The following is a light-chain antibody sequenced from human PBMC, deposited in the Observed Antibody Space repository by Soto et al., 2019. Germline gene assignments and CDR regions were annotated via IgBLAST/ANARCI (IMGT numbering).Light chain of an antibody. CDR2: GAS. CDR1: ESLSTY. CDR3: QSYNDWPFT. V-gene: IGKV3-15*01. J-gene: IGKJ2*01. Sequence: EIVMTQAPATRSVSPGERVTLSCRASESLSTYLAWYQQKPGQAPRLLIYGASTKATGIPARFSGSGSATDFTLTISSLQSVDFAVYYCQSYNDWPFTFGQGTKLEI.